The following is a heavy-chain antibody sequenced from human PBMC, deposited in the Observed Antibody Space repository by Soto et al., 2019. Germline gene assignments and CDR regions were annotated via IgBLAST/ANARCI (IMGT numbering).Heavy chain of an antibody. CDR3: ASRSLHRVFDY. CDR1: GYTFINYY. D-gene: IGHD6-13*01. J-gene: IGHJ4*02. CDR2: INPNSGNT. Sequence: ASVTVSCTASGYTFINYYIHWVRQATGQGLEWMGGINPNSGNTGYAQKFQGRVTMTTDTSTSTAYMELRSLRSDDTAVYYCASRSLHRVFDYWGQGTLVTVSS. V-gene: IGHV1-8*02.